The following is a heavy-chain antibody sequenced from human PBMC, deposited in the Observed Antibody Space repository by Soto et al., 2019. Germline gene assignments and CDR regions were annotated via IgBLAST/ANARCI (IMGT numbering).Heavy chain of an antibody. CDR2: IYHSGST. J-gene: IGHJ6*02. D-gene: IGHD3-9*01. CDR3: ARGGPYYDILTGYYKSYYYYGMDV. Sequence: PSETLSLTCAVSGGSISSSNWWSWVRQPPGKGLEWIGEIYHSGSTNYNPSLKSRVTISVDKSKNQFSLKLSSVTAADTAVYYCARGGPYYDILTGYYKSYYYYGMDVWGQGTTVT. V-gene: IGHV4-4*02. CDR1: GGSISSSNW.